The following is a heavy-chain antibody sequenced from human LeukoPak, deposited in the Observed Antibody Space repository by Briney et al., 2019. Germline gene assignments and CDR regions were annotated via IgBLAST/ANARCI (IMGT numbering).Heavy chain of an antibody. D-gene: IGHD2-2*01. J-gene: IGHJ4*02. CDR2: INANTGGT. CDR3: ARKSAVRRTSEFDY. V-gene: IGHV1-2*02. Sequence: GASVKVSCKASGYTFTGYYMNWVRQAPGQGLQWMGWINANTGGTNYAQELQGRVTMTSDTSMSTAYMELTSLTSDDTAVYYCARKSAVRRTSEFDYWGQGTLVTVSS. CDR1: GYTFTGYY.